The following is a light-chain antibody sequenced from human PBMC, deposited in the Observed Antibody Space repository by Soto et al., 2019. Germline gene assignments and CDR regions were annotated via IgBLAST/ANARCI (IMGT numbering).Light chain of an antibody. V-gene: IGKV1-27*01. CDR1: QGISNS. J-gene: IGKJ1*01. Sequence: QSPSSLSASVGDRVTITCRASQGISNSLAWYQQRPGRVPKLLTYGASNLQSEVPSRFSGSGSGTDFTLTISSLQPEDVATYYCQKYDSAARTFGQGTKVDIK. CDR3: QKYDSAART. CDR2: GAS.